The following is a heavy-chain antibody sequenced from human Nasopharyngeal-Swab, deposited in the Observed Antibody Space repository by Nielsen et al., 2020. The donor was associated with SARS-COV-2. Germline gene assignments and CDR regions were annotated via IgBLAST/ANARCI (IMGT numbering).Heavy chain of an antibody. D-gene: IGHD1-26*01. Sequence: ASVKVSCKASGYTFTSYYMHWARQAPGQGLEWMGIINPSGGSTSYAQKFQGRVTMTRDTSTSTVYMELSSLRSEDTAVYYCARDLGGSYQYYYYGMDVWGQGTTVTVSS. V-gene: IGHV1-46*01. CDR3: ARDLGGSYQYYYYGMDV. CDR2: INPSGGST. J-gene: IGHJ6*02. CDR1: GYTFTSYY.